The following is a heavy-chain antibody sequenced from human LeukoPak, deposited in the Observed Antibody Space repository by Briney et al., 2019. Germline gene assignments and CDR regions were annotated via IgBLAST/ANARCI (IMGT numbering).Heavy chain of an antibody. CDR1: GGSISSSY. CDR3: ARGGDDSSAYFDY. J-gene: IGHJ4*02. V-gene: IGHV4-4*07. D-gene: IGHD3-22*01. CDR2: IYSSGST. Sequence: PSETLSLTCTVSGGSISSSYWSCIRQPAGKGLEWIGRIYSSGSTNYNPSLKSRVTMSVDTSKNQFSLKLSSVTAADTAVYYCARGGDDSSAYFDYWGQGTLVTVSS.